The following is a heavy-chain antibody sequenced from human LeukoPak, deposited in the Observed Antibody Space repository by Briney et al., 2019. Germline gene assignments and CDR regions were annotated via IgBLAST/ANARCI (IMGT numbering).Heavy chain of an antibody. CDR2: ISGSGGST. D-gene: IGHD3-3*01. CDR3: AKGLYDFWSGSLDY. V-gene: IGHV3-23*01. CDR1: GFTFSSYA. J-gene: IGHJ4*02. Sequence: GGSLRLSCAASGFTFSSYAMSWVRQAPGKGLEWVSTISGSGGSTYYADSVKGRFTISRDNSKNTLYLQMNSLRAEDTAVYYCAKGLYDFWSGSLDYWGQGTLVTVSS.